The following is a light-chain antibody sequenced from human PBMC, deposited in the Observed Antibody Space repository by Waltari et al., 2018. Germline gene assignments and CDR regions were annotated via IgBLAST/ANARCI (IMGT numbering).Light chain of an antibody. CDR2: DAY. Sequence: EIEMTQSPATLSVSPGERPTLSCRASQSVGSKLDWYQQKPGQAPRLLIYDAYTRATGIPARFTGSGSGTEFTLTISSLQSEDFAVYHCLQYNHWPPWTFGQGTKVEIK. CDR3: LQYNHWPPWT. J-gene: IGKJ1*01. CDR1: QSVGSK. V-gene: IGKV3-15*01.